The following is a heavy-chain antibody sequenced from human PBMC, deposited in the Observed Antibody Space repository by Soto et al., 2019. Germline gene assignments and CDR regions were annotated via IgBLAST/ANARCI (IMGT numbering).Heavy chain of an antibody. Sequence: SETLSLTCTVSGGSISSSSYYWGWIRQPPGKGLEWIGSIYYSGSTYYNPSLKSRVTISVGTSKNQFSLKLSSVTAADTAVYYCARQNPYYDILTGLNWFDPWGKGTLVTVSS. CDR2: IYYSGST. D-gene: IGHD3-9*01. CDR3: ARQNPYYDILTGLNWFDP. V-gene: IGHV4-39*01. J-gene: IGHJ5*02. CDR1: GGSISSSSYY.